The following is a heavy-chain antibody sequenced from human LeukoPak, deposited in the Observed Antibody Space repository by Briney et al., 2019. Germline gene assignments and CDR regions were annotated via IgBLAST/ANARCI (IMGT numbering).Heavy chain of an antibody. CDR3: AKNHEGLGY. V-gene: IGHV3-30*18. Sequence: GGSLRLSCAASGFTFSSYGMPWVRQAPGKGLEWVAVISYDGSNKYYADSVKGRFTISRDNSENTLYLQMNSLRAEDTAVYYCAKNHEGLGYWGQGTLVTVSS. CDR2: ISYDGSNK. J-gene: IGHJ4*02. CDR1: GFTFSSYG.